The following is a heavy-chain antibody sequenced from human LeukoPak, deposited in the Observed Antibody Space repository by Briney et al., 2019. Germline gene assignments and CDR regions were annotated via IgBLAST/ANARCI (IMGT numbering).Heavy chain of an antibody. CDR3: AKDGRRAVTNYYYYYMDV. D-gene: IGHD4-17*01. V-gene: IGHV3-23*01. J-gene: IGHJ6*03. CDR2: ISGSGGST. CDR1: GFTFSSYA. Sequence: GESLRLSCAASGFTFSSYAMSWVRQAPGKGLEWVSAISGSGGSTYYADSVKGRFTISRGNSKNTLYLQMNSLRAEDTAVYYCAKDGRRAVTNYYYYYMDVWGKGTTVTVSS.